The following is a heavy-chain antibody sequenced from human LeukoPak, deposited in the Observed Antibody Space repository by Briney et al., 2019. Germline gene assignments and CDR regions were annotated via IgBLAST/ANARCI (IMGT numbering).Heavy chain of an antibody. Sequence: GASLRLSCAASGFTFSSYEMNWVRQVPGKGLECLSYISSSASTVYYADSVKGRFTISRDNAKNSLYLQMNSLRAEDTAVYYCARGPDAFDIWGQGTMVTVSS. CDR2: ISSSASTV. V-gene: IGHV3-48*03. CDR3: ARGPDAFDI. CDR1: GFTFSSYE. J-gene: IGHJ3*02.